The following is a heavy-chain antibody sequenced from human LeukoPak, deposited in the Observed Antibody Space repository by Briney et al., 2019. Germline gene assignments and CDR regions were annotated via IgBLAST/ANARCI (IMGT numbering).Heavy chain of an antibody. CDR1: GGTFSSYA. CDR2: IIPIFGTA. D-gene: IGHD2-15*01. J-gene: IGHJ1*01. Sequence: ASVKVSCKASGGTFSSYAISWVRQAPGQGLEWMGGIIPIFGTANSAQKFQGRVTITTHESTSTAYMELSSLRPEDTAVYYCASATVVAASAAYFQHWGQGTLVTVSS. CDR3: ASATVVAASAAYFQH. V-gene: IGHV1-69*05.